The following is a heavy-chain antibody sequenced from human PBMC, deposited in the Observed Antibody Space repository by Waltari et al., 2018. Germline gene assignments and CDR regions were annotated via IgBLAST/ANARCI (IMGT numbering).Heavy chain of an antibody. Sequence: EVHLVQSGGGLIQPGGSLGLSCGVSGVTLKQYWMTWVCQAPGKGLEWVANINQDGRDKNYVDSVEGRFTISRDNAQNSVYLQMNSLRAEDTAVYYCARDVPNGYFDYWGSGTLVTVSS. CDR2: INQDGRDK. V-gene: IGHV3-7*01. J-gene: IGHJ4*02. D-gene: IGHD1-1*01. CDR3: ARDVPNGYFDY. CDR1: GVTLKQYW.